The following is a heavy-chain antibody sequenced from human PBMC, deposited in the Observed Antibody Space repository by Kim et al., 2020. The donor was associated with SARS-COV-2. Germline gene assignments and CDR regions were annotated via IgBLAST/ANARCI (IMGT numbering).Heavy chain of an antibody. V-gene: IGHV1-69*13. CDR2: IIPIFGTA. J-gene: IGHJ4*02. D-gene: IGHD3-10*01. CDR1: GGTFSSYA. CDR3: ARGPNITMVRGALDY. Sequence: SVKVSCKASGGTFSSYAISWVRQAPGQGLEWMGGIIPIFGTANYAQKFQGRVTITADESTSTAYMELSSLRSEDTAVYYCARGPNITMVRGALDYWGQGTLVTVSS.